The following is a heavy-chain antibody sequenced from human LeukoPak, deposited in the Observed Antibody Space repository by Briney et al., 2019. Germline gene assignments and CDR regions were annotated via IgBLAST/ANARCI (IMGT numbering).Heavy chain of an antibody. Sequence: SETLSLTCSVSGVTISSYYWSWLRQPAGKGLEWIGHIYTTGSTNYNPSLKSRVTMSVDTSNNQFSLQLTSGTAADTAVYDCARDRKYDWYSDLWGRGTLVTVSS. CDR3: ARDRKYDWYSDL. CDR2: IYTTGST. J-gene: IGHJ2*01. CDR1: GVTISSYY. V-gene: IGHV4-4*07. D-gene: IGHD2-2*01.